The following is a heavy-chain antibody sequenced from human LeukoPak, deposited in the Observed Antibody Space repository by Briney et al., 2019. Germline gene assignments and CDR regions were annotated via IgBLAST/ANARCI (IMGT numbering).Heavy chain of an antibody. CDR2: ISGSGGST. CDR3: AKGLNYESSAAFDY. J-gene: IGHJ4*02. Sequence: GGSLTLSCTASGFAFSSYAMTWARQAPGKGLEWVSGISGSGGSTYYADSVKGRFTISRDNSRNTLYLQMNSLRAADTAVYYCAKGLNYESSAAFDYWGQGTLVTVSS. V-gene: IGHV3-23*01. D-gene: IGHD3-22*01. CDR1: GFAFSSYA.